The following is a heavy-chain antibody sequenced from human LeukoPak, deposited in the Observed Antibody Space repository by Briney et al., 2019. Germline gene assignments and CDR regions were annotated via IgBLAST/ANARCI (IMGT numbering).Heavy chain of an antibody. D-gene: IGHD3-22*01. CDR3: ARAFSPWDYYDNHDY. CDR2: ISSSSSYI. Sequence: GGSLRLSCAASGFTFSRYGTSWVRQAPGKGLEWVSSISSSSSYIYYADSVKGRFTISRDNAKNSLYLQMNSLRAEDTAVYYCARAFSPWDYYDNHDYWGQGTLVTVSS. CDR1: GFTFSRYG. V-gene: IGHV3-21*01. J-gene: IGHJ4*02.